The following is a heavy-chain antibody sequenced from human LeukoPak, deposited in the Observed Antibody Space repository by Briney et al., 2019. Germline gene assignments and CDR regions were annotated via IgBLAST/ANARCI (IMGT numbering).Heavy chain of an antibody. CDR2: ISHSGGTT. CDR3: AELGITMIGGV. D-gene: IGHD3-10*02. Sequence: GGSLRLSCAASGFTFSSYAMSWVRQAPGKGPEWVSAISHSGGTTYYADSVKGRFTITRDNSKNTLYLQMNSLRAEDTAVYYCAELGITMIGGVWGKGTTVTISS. V-gene: IGHV3-23*01. CDR1: GFTFSSYA. J-gene: IGHJ6*04.